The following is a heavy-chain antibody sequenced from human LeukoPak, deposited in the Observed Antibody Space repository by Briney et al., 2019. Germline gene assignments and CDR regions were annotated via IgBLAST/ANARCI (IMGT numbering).Heavy chain of an antibody. D-gene: IGHD3-3*01. J-gene: IGHJ5*02. CDR1: GYSFTTYG. CDR3: ARWRGFTGSIDENWFDP. Sequence: ASGKVSRKASGYSFTTYGISWVRQAPGQGLEWMGWINSNNGDTNYAGKVQGRVTMTTDTSTSTAYMELRSLRSDDTAVYYCARWRGFTGSIDENWFDPWGQGTLVTVSS. CDR2: INSNNGDT. V-gene: IGHV1-18*01.